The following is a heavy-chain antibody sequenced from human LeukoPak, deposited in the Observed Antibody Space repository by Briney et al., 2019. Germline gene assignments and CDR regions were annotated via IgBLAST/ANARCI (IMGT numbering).Heavy chain of an antibody. Sequence: GGSLRLPCAASGFTFSSHSMNWVRQAPGKGLEWVSYISSSSSARYYADSVKGRFTISRDDARNSLYLQMNSLRAEDTAVYYCARMSGSRLPGYWGQGALVTVSS. V-gene: IGHV3-48*01. D-gene: IGHD3-3*01. CDR2: ISSSSSAR. CDR1: GFTFSSHS. J-gene: IGHJ4*02. CDR3: ARMSGSRLPGY.